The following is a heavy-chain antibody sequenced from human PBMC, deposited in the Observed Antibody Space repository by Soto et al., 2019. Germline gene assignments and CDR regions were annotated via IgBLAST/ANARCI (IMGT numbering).Heavy chain of an antibody. CDR3: VRHVGATGPDY. CDR1: GYSFTSYW. J-gene: IGHJ4*02. D-gene: IGHD1-26*01. Sequence: PGESLKISCKGSGYSFTSYWIGWVRQMPGKGLEWMGIIHPGDSDTRYGPSFQGQVTISADKSISTAYLQWSSLKASDTAIYYCVRHVGATGPDYWGQGTLVTVSS. CDR2: IHPGDSDT. V-gene: IGHV5-51*01.